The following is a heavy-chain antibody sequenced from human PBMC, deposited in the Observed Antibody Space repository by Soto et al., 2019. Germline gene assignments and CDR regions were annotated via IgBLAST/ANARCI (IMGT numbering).Heavy chain of an antibody. J-gene: IGHJ4*02. D-gene: IGHD3-3*01. CDR2: ISGSSSYI. CDR1: GFSFSSYS. CDR3: AGSYDMWSGYDY. Sequence: GGSLRLSCAASGFSFSSYSMNWVRQAPGKGLEWVSCISGSSSYIYYADSVKGRFTISRDNAKKSVYLQMNSLRAEDTAVYYCAGSYDMWSGYDYWGQGT. V-gene: IGHV3-21*01.